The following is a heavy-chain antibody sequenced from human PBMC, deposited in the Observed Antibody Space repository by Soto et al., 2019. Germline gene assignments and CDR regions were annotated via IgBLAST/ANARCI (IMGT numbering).Heavy chain of an antibody. CDR1: GGSINIFY. V-gene: IGHV4-59*01. J-gene: IGHJ1*01. Sequence: SETLSLTCTVSGGSINIFYWSWIRQSPEKGLDLIGHTFHSGNANYFPTFKRRATITVQRSKSHDVLKLSSVTAADXAVYYFVREGYFDSRDYYHEAYWAHGLLVTVS. CDR2: TFHSGNA. CDR3: VREGYFDSRDYYHEAY. D-gene: IGHD3-22*01.